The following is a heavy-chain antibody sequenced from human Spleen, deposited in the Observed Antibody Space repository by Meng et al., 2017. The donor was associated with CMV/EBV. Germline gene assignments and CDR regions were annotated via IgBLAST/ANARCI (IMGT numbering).Heavy chain of an antibody. CDR1: GGSFGSGSSY. Sequence: VSGGSFGSGSSYWSWIRQPPGKGLECIEYIYYAGSTKYNPSLKSRLTISVDTSKNQFSLKLSSVTAADTAVYYCAREVGSSPSFDYWGQGILVTVSS. J-gene: IGHJ4*02. V-gene: IGHV4-61*01. D-gene: IGHD6-13*01. CDR3: AREVGSSPSFDY. CDR2: IYYAGST.